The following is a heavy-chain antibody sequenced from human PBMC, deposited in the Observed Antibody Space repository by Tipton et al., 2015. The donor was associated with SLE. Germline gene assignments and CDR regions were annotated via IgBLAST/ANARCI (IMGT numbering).Heavy chain of an antibody. CDR3: ARGGVLGFHPSAFDI. Sequence: TLSLTCTVSGGSISSYYWSWIRQPPGKGLEWIGYIYYSGSTSYSGSTNYNPSLKSRVTISLDTSKSQFSLKLSSVTAVDTAVYYCARGGVLGFHPSAFDIWGQGTMVTFSS. CDR1: GGSISSYY. V-gene: IGHV4-59*01. CDR2: IYYSGSTSYSGST. J-gene: IGHJ3*02. D-gene: IGHD3-10*01.